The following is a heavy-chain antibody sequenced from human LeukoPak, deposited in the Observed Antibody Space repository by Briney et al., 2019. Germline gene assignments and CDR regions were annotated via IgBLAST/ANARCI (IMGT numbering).Heavy chain of an antibody. V-gene: IGHV4-34*01. CDR2: IYYSGST. CDR1: GGSFSGYY. J-gene: IGHJ4*02. CDR3: ARDFSQKNSGSYRWGYFDY. Sequence: SETLSLTCAVYGGSFSGYYWGWIRQPPGKGLEWIGSIYYSGSTYYNPSLKSRVTISVDTPKNQFSLKLSSVTAADTAVYYCARDFSQKNSGSYRWGYFDYWGQGTLVTVSS. D-gene: IGHD1-26*01.